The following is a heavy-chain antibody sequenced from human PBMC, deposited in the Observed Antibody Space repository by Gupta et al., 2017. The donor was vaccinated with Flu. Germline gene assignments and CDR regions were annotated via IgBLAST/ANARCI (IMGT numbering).Heavy chain of an antibody. V-gene: IGHV4-34*01. CDR1: GGSFSGSY. D-gene: IGHD2-2*01. Sequence: QEQLQQWGAGLLKPSENLSLTCAVYGGSFSGSYWSWIRQHPGKGLEWIGEINHSGSTNYNPALKSRVTISVETSKNQFSRKLSSVTAADTAVYYCARGTNIVVVPAAMSYYYMDVWGKGTTVTVSS. CDR3: ARGTNIVVVPAAMSYYYMDV. CDR2: INHSGST. J-gene: IGHJ6*03.